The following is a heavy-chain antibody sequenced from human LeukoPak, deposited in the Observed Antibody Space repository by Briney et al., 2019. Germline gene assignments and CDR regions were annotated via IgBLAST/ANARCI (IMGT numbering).Heavy chain of an antibody. J-gene: IGHJ5*02. CDR1: GFTFSSYS. V-gene: IGHV3-21*01. Sequence: GGSLRLSCAASGFTFSSYSMNWVRQAPGKGLEWVSSISSSSSYIYYADSVKGRFTISRDNAKNSLYLQMNSLRAVDTAVYYCAREGTTVTVNWFDPWGQGTLVTVSS. CDR2: ISSSSSYI. D-gene: IGHD4-17*01. CDR3: AREGTTVTVNWFDP.